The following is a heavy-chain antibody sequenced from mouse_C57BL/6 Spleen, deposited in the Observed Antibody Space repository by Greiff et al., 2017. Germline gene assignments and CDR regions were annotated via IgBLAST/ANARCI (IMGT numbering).Heavy chain of an antibody. CDR1: GYTFTNYW. Sequence: VQLQQSGAELVRPGTSVKMSCKASGYTFTNYWIGWAKQRPGHGLEWIGDIYPGGGYTNYNEKFKGKATLTADKSSSTAYMQFSSLTSEDSAIYYCAREDDYERYVDVWGTGTTVTVSS. CDR2: IYPGGGYT. CDR3: AREDDYERYVDV. V-gene: IGHV1-63*01. D-gene: IGHD2-4*01. J-gene: IGHJ1*03.